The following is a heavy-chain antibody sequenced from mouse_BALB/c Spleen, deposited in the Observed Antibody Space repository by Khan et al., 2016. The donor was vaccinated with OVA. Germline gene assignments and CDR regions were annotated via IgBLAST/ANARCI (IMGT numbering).Heavy chain of an antibody. CDR3: ARIKKIEATCFDY. CDR2: TNPTNGRT. V-gene: IGHV1S81*02. CDR1: GYTFTSYW. Sequence: QVQLQQSGAELVKAGASVKMSCKASGYTFTSYWMHWVKQRLGQGLEWFAETNPTNGRTYYNEKFKSKATLTVDKASSTANMLLRGPTFEDYAVFYCARIKKIEATCFDYWGQGTTLTVSS. J-gene: IGHJ2*01. D-gene: IGHD1-1*01.